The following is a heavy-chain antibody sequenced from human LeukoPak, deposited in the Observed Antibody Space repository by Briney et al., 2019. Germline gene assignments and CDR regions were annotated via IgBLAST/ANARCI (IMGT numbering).Heavy chain of an antibody. Sequence: GGSLGLSCAASGFTFSDYDMNWIRQAPGTGLEWVSYITGSSSSKYYADSVKGRFTISRGNAKNSLYLQMNSLRAEDTAVYYCARPTTSGWYPHWGQGTMVTVSS. CDR3: ARPTTSGWYPH. CDR2: ITGSSSSK. CDR1: GFTFSDYD. D-gene: IGHD6-13*01. V-gene: IGHV3-48*01. J-gene: IGHJ3*01.